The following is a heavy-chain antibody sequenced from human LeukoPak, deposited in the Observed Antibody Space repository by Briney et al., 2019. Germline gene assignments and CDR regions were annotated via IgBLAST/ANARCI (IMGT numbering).Heavy chain of an antibody. CDR3: AKHHSGLRYDF. V-gene: IGHV3-23*01. CDR2: ISGGGAST. Sequence: GGSLRLSCAASGFTFSNYAMSWVRQAPGKGLAWVSTISGGGASTYYADSVKGRFTISRDTSMNTLYLQMNSLRAEDTAIYYCAKHHSGLRYDFWGQGTLVTVSS. CDR1: GFTFSNYA. J-gene: IGHJ4*02. D-gene: IGHD4-17*01.